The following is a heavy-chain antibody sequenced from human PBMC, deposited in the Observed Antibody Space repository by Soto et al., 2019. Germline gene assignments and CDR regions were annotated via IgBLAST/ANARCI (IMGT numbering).Heavy chain of an antibody. CDR2: IYYSGST. D-gene: IGHD2-2*02. CDR3: ATIPATTILTDY. V-gene: IGHV4-39*01. J-gene: IGHJ4*02. CDR1: GGCRTSSYY. Sequence: PSETRSLTCTVSGGCRTSSYYWRWIRQPPGKGLEWIGSIYYSGSTYYNPSLKSRVTISVDTSKHQFSLKLSSVTAADTAVYYCATIPATTILTDYWGQGTLVAVSS.